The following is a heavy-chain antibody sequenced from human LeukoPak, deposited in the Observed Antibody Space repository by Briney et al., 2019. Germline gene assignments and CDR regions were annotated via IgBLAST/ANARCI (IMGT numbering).Heavy chain of an antibody. CDR2: TYYRSKWYN. V-gene: IGHV6-1*01. CDR1: GDSVTSNSAA. Sequence: SQTLSLTCASSGDSVTSNSAAWNWIRQSPLRGLEWLGKTYYRSKWYNDYAIAVKSRITINPDTSKKQFSLQLNSVTPEDTAVYYCVREGYYFDFWGQGTPVTVSS. CDR3: VREGYYFDF. J-gene: IGHJ4*02. D-gene: IGHD6-13*01.